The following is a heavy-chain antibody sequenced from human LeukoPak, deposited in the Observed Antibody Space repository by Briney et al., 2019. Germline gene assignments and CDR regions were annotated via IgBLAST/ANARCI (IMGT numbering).Heavy chain of an antibody. D-gene: IGHD4-17*01. Sequence: ASVKVSCKASGYTFTGYYMHWVRQAPGQGLEWMGVINPSDDNTRYAQKFQGRVTMTRDTSTSTVYMELSSLTSEDTAVYYCTSSYDYGDYWGQGTLVTVSS. J-gene: IGHJ4*02. V-gene: IGHV1-46*01. CDR2: INPSDDNT. CDR3: TSSYDYGDY. CDR1: GYTFTGYY.